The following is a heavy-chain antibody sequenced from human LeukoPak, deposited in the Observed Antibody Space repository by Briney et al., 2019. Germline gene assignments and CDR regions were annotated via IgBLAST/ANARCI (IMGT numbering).Heavy chain of an antibody. CDR1: GASISSNNW. Sequence: SETLSLTCAVSGASISSNNWWWSWVRQPPGKGLEWIGEIYHSGSTNYNPSLKSRVTMSVDKSKNQFSLKLSSVTAADGAVYYCARRGTHTLFGVVTSNWFDPWGQGTLVTVSS. V-gene: IGHV4-4*02. J-gene: IGHJ5*02. CDR3: ARRGTHTLFGVVTSNWFDP. CDR2: IYHSGST. D-gene: IGHD3-3*01.